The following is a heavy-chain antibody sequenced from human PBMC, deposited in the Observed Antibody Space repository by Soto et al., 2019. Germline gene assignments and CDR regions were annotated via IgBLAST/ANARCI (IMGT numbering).Heavy chain of an antibody. CDR3: TTGLVGSSYNP. D-gene: IGHD2-15*01. Sequence: GSLRLSCAASGFIFTNAWMNWVRQAPGKGLEWVGRIKRKSDGGTADYAAPVKGRFTMSRDDSKDTVDLQMSSLNTEDTAVYYCTTGLVGSSYNPWGQGTLVTVS. CDR1: GFIFTNAW. J-gene: IGHJ5*02. V-gene: IGHV3-15*07. CDR2: IKRKSDGGTA.